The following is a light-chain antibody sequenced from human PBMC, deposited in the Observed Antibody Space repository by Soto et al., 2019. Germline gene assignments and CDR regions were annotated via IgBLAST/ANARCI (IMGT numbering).Light chain of an antibody. J-gene: IGKJ4*01. CDR2: GAS. CDR3: QQYGSSPLT. CDR1: QSVSSTY. Sequence: DIVLTQSPGTLSLSPGERATLSCRASQSVSSTYLAWYQQNPGQAPRLLIYGASSRATGIPDRFSGSGSGTDFTLTISRLEPEDFAVYYCQQYGSSPLTFGGGTKLEIK. V-gene: IGKV3-20*01.